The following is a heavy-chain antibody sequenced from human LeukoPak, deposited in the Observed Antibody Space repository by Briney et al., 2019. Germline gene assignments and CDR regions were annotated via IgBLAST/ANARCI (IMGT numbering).Heavy chain of an antibody. CDR3: AKRRGGGSYYYYYMDV. CDR2: ISGSGGST. D-gene: IGHD1-26*01. Sequence: GGSLRLSCAVSGFTFSNFEFNWVRQAEGKGLEWVSAISGSGGSTYYADSVKGRFTISRDNSKNTLYLQMNSLRAEDTAVYYCAKRRGGGSYYYYYMDVWGKGTTVTIFS. J-gene: IGHJ6*03. V-gene: IGHV3-23*01. CDR1: GFTFSNFE.